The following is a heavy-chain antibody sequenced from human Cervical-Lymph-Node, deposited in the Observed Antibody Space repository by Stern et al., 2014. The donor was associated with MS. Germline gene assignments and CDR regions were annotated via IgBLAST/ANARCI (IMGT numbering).Heavy chain of an antibody. Sequence: QVQLQESGPGQVRPSQTLSLTCTVSGGSINSGAYYWNWIRQSAGKGLEWIGHIYSSGYTTYNPSLKSRVTIAIDTSRNQFSLKVNSVTAADTAVYYCAKESGTVAAWGQGTLVTVSS. CDR3: AKESGTVAA. J-gene: IGHJ4*02. D-gene: IGHD4-23*01. V-gene: IGHV4-61*02. CDR1: GGSINSGAYY. CDR2: IYSSGYT.